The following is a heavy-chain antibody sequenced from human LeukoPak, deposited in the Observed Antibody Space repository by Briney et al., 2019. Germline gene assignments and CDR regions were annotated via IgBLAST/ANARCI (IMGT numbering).Heavy chain of an antibody. CDR1: GGSISGYN. CDR2: MHYSGST. V-gene: IGHV4-59*01. D-gene: IGHD3-16*01. J-gene: IGHJ4*02. Sequence: PSETLSLTCTVSGGSISGYNWNWVRQPPGKGLEWIGCMHYSGSTDYNPSLKSRDTISVDTSKNQFSLRLTSVTSADTAMYYCARSNKGGLFDYWGQGTLVTVSS. CDR3: ARSNKGGLFDY.